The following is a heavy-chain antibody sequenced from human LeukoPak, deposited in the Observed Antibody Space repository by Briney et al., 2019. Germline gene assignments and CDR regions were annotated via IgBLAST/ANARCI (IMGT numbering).Heavy chain of an antibody. Sequence: PGGSLRLSCAASGFTFSTYAMSWVRQAPGKGLELVSSITSSGYDTYYRDSVKGRFTISRDNSENTLYLQMNSLRPEDTAMYYRAKDSRETLAGTEDYWGRGTLVTVSS. CDR1: GFTFSTYA. J-gene: IGHJ4*02. CDR2: ITSSGYDT. CDR3: AKDSRETLAGTEDY. V-gene: IGHV3-23*01. D-gene: IGHD6-19*01.